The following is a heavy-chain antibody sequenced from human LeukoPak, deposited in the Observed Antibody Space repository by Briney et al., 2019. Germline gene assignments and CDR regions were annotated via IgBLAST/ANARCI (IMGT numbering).Heavy chain of an antibody. CDR1: GGSFSGYY. CDR3: ARGLYYDILTGYYRFGYFDY. CDR2: INHSGST. J-gene: IGHJ4*02. V-gene: IGHV4-34*01. Sequence: PSETLSLTCAVYGGSFSGYYWSWIRQPPGKGLEWIGEINHSGSTNYNPSLKSRVTISVDTSKNQFSLKLSSVTAADTAVYYCARGLYYDILTGYYRFGYFDYWGQGTLVTVSS. D-gene: IGHD3-9*01.